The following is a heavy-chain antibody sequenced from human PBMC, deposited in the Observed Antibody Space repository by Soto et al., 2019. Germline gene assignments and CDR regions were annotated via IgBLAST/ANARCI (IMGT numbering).Heavy chain of an antibody. CDR1: GGSISSGDYY. D-gene: IGHD6-19*01. CDR2: IYYSGST. Sequence: QVQLQESGPGLVKPSQTLSLTCTVSGGSISSGDYYWSWIRQPPGKGLEWIGYIYYSGSTYYNPSLKSRVTISVDTSKNPFSRKLSSVTAADTAVYYCARTTPIAVAGRGWFDPWGQGTLVTVSS. J-gene: IGHJ5*02. V-gene: IGHV4-30-4*01. CDR3: ARTTPIAVAGRGWFDP.